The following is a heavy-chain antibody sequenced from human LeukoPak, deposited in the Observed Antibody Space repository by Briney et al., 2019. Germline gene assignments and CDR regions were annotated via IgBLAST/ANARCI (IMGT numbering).Heavy chain of an antibody. J-gene: IGHJ5*02. D-gene: IGHD4-17*01. Sequence: KLQGRVTVTTDTSTRTVYMELRSLRSDDTAVYYCARMIGDYGWFDPWGQGTLVTVSS. CDR3: ARMIGDYGWFDP. V-gene: IGHV1-18*01.